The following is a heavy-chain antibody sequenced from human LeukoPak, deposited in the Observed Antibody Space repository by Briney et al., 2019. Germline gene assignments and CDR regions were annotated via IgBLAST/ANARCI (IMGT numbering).Heavy chain of an antibody. CDR1: GFTFSSYA. V-gene: IGHV3-23*01. CDR2: ISGSGGST. CDR3: ARLRMATIAFDY. Sequence: GGSLRLSCAASGFTFSSYAMSWVRRAPGKGLEWVSAISGSGGSTYYADSVKGRFTISRDNSKNTLYLQMNSLRAEDTAVYYCARLRMATIAFDYWGQGTLVTVSS. J-gene: IGHJ4*02. D-gene: IGHD5-12*01.